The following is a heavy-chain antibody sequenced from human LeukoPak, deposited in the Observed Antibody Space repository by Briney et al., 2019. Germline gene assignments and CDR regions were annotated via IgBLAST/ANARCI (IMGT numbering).Heavy chain of an antibody. V-gene: IGHV4-39*07. J-gene: IGHJ4*02. CDR3: ARVAQYYYDSSGYYEYYFDY. D-gene: IGHD3-22*01. CDR1: GGSISSSSYY. Sequence: SETLSLTCTVSGGSISSSSYYWVWIRQPPGKGLEWIGSINYSGGTYYNPSLRSRVTISVDTSKNQFSLKLSSVTAADTAVYYCARVAQYYYDSSGYYEYYFDYWGQGTLVTVSS. CDR2: INYSGGT.